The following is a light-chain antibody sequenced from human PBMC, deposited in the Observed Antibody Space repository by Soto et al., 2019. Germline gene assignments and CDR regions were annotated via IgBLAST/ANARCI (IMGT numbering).Light chain of an antibody. CDR3: QQYNNWPRT. V-gene: IGKV1-5*01. Sequence: DIQMTQSPSTLSASVGDRVTVTCRASQSINTWLAWYQQKPGKAPKLLIYDASSLQSGVPSRFTGRGSGTEFTLTISSLQPDDFAVYYCQQYNNWPRTFGQGTKVDIK. CDR2: DAS. CDR1: QSINTW. J-gene: IGKJ1*01.